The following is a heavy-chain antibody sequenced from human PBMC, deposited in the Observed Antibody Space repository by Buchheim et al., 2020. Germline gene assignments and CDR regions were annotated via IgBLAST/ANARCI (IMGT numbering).Heavy chain of an antibody. D-gene: IGHD6-19*01. CDR1: GFTFSTYA. V-gene: IGHV3-23*04. CDR2: ISSSGGST. CDR3: AKRLGIEAGEGYDMDV. Sequence: EVQLVESGGDLVQPGGSLRLSCAASGFTFSTYAMSWVRQAPGKGLEWVSTISSSGGSTFYADSFKGRFTISRDNSKNPLYLQIKSLRAEDTAVFYCAKRLGIEAGEGYDMDVWGQGTT. J-gene: IGHJ6*02.